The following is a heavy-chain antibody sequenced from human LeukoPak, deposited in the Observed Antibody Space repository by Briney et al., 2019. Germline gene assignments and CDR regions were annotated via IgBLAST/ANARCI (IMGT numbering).Heavy chain of an antibody. CDR1: GGSFSGYY. Sequence: SETLSLTCAVYGGSFSGYYWSWIRQPPGKGLEWIGEINHSGSTNYNPSLKSRVTISVDTSKNQFSLKLSSVTAADTAVYYCARRMLRYCSSTSCYPLDYWGQGTLVTVSS. J-gene: IGHJ4*02. V-gene: IGHV4-34*01. CDR3: ARRMLRYCSSTSCYPLDY. D-gene: IGHD2-2*01. CDR2: INHSGST.